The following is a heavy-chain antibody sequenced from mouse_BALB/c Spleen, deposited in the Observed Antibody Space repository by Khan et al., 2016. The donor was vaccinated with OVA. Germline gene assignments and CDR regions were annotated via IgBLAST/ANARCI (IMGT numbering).Heavy chain of an antibody. CDR2: ISYSGVT. CDR3: ARGNYYGYYFDY. Sequence: VQLQQSGPGLVKPSQSLSLTCTVTGYSITSGYAWNWIRQFPGNKLEWMGYISYSGVTSYTPSLKSRISITRDTSKNQFFQQLNSVTTEDTATYYCARGNYYGYYFDYWGQGTTLTVSS. CDR1: GYSITSGYA. D-gene: IGHD1-1*01. J-gene: IGHJ2*01. V-gene: IGHV3-2*02.